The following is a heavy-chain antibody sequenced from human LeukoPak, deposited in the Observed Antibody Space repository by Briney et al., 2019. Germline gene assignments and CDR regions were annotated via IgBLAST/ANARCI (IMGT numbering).Heavy chain of an antibody. D-gene: IGHD3-3*01. Sequence: SGGSLRLSCAASGFTFSSYSMTWVRQAPGKGLEWVSSISSSSSYIYYADSVKGRFTISRDNSKNTLYLQMNSLRAEDTAVYYCAKVLGGVLRFPIDYWGQGTLVTVSS. CDR1: GFTFSSYS. V-gene: IGHV3-21*01. CDR3: AKVLGGVLRFPIDY. J-gene: IGHJ4*02. CDR2: ISSSSSYI.